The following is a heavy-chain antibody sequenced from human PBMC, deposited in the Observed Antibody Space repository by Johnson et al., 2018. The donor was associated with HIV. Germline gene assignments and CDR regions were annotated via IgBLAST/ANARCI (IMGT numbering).Heavy chain of an antibody. J-gene: IGHJ3*02. CDR1: GFTVSSNY. D-gene: IGHD3-22*01. CDR2: IYSGGSK. CDR3: ARSITMIVFTFDI. V-gene: IGHV3-66*03. Sequence: VQLVESGGGLIQPGGSLRLSCAASGFTVSSNYMSWVRQAPGKGLEWVSVIYSGGSKYYADAVKGRFTIYRDNSKNTLYLQMNSLRAEDTAVYYCARSITMIVFTFDIWGQGTMVTVSS.